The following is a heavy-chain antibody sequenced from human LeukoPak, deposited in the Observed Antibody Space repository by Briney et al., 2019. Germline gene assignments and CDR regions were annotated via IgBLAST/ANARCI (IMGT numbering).Heavy chain of an antibody. CDR2: ISAYNGNT. V-gene: IGHV1-18*01. CDR3: ARGRIAAGTVGVVSAF. J-gene: IGHJ4*02. Sequence: ASVKISCKASGYTFTSYGISWVRQAPGQGLEWMGWISAYNGNTNYAQKLQGRVTMTTDTSTITAYMELRSLRSDDTAVYYCARGRIAAGTVGVVSAFWGQGTLVTVSS. CDR1: GYTFTSYG. D-gene: IGHD6-13*01.